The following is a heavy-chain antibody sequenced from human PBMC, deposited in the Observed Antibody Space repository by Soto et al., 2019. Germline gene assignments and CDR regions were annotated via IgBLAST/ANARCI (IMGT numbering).Heavy chain of an antibody. Sequence: SETLSLTCTVSGGSISSSSYYWGWIRQPPGKGLEWIGSIYYSGSTYYNPSLKSRVTISVDTSKNQFSLKLSSVTAADTAVYYFASLRYNSGGFNWFDPWGQGTLVTVSS. D-gene: IGHD6-19*01. V-gene: IGHV4-39*01. J-gene: IGHJ5*02. CDR2: IYYSGST. CDR3: ASLRYNSGGFNWFDP. CDR1: GGSISSSSYY.